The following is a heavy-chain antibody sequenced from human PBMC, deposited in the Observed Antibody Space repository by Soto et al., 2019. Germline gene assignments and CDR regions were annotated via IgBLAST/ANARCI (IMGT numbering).Heavy chain of an antibody. D-gene: IGHD1-7*01. CDR1: GYSFTTYW. Sequence: PGESLKISCQASGYSFTTYWIGWVRQMPGKGLEWMGIIYPSDSDTRYNPAFQGQVTMSADKSVSTAYLQWTGLKASDTAMYYCVRRDNDWNFFSTWGQGTLVTVSS. J-gene: IGHJ4*02. CDR2: IYPSDSDT. V-gene: IGHV5-51*01. CDR3: VRRDNDWNFFST.